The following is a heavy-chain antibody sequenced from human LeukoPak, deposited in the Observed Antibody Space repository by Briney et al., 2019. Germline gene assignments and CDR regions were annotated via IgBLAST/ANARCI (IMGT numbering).Heavy chain of an antibody. V-gene: IGHV4-34*01. CDR1: VDSFSDHY. J-gene: IGHJ4*02. CDR3: ARSPATSWSNFDY. Sequence: PSETLSLTCAVYVDSFSDHYWTWIRQPPGNGLEWIGEIHHSGSTNYRLSLKSRVSISVDRSKNQFSLKLTSVTAADTAVYYCARSPATSWSNFDYWGQGTLVTVSS. D-gene: IGHD2-2*01. CDR2: IHHSGST.